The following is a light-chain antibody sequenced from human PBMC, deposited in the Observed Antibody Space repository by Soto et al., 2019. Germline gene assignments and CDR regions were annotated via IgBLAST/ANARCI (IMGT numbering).Light chain of an antibody. CDR3: QQYNNWPLS. V-gene: IGKV3-15*01. CDR2: GAS. Sequence: EIVMTQSPATLSVSPGERATLSCRASQSVSSNLAWYQQKPGQAPRLLIYGASTGATGIPARFSGSGSGTEFKLTISSLQSEDFAVYYCQQYNNWPLSFGGGTKVDI. J-gene: IGKJ4*01. CDR1: QSVSSN.